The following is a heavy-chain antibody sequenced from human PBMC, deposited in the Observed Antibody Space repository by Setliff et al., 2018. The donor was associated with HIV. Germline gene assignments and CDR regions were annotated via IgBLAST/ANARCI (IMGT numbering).Heavy chain of an antibody. D-gene: IGHD3-16*02. V-gene: IGHV4-59*11. CDR3: ARDSGDYVWGSYRPYYFDY. Sequence: SETLSLTCTVSGGSISSHYWSWIRQPPGKGLEWIGSIYYSGSTNYNPSLKSRVTISVDTSKNQFSPKLSSVTAADTAVYYCARDSGDYVWGSYRPYYFDYWGQGTLVTVSS. J-gene: IGHJ4*02. CDR1: GGSISSHY. CDR2: IYYSGST.